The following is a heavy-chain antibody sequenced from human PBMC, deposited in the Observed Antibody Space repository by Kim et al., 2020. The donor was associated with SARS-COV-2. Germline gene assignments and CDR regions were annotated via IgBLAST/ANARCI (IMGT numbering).Heavy chain of an antibody. D-gene: IGHD2-21*02. J-gene: IGHJ4*02. Sequence: SETLSLTCAVYGGSFSGYYWSWIRQPPGKGLEWIGEINHSGSTNYNPSLKSRVTISVDTSKNQFSLKLSSVTAADTAVYYCARARGDGGNSAGFDYWGQGTLVTVSS. CDR2: INHSGST. CDR3: ARARGDGGNSAGFDY. V-gene: IGHV4-34*01. CDR1: GGSFSGYY.